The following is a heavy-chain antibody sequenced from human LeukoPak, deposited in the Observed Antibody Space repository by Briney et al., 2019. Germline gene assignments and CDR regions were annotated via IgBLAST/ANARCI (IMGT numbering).Heavy chain of an antibody. J-gene: IGHJ5*02. V-gene: IGHV1-46*01. CDR1: GYTFTSYY. CDR2: INPSGGST. Sequence: GASVKVSCKASGYTFTSYYMHWVRQAPGQGLEWMGIINPSGGSTSYAQKFQGRVTMTRDISTSTVYMELSSLRSEDTAVYYCAREKPPTRSLNWFDPWGQGTLVTVSS. D-gene: IGHD1-26*01. CDR3: AREKPPTRSLNWFDP.